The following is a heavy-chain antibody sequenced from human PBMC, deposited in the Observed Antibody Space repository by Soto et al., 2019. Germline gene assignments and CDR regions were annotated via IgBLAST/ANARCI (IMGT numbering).Heavy chain of an antibody. V-gene: IGHV1-18*01. CDR3: ARDQSYGGAFDY. D-gene: IGHD2-21*01. Sequence: QVQLVQSGAEVKKPGASVKVSCKSSGYTSTSYGISWVRQAPGQGLEWMGWISAYNGNTKYAQKLQGRVTMTTDTSTSTVYMELRSLRSDDTAVYYCARDQSYGGAFDYWGQGTLVTVSS. CDR2: ISAYNGNT. J-gene: IGHJ4*02. CDR1: GYTSTSYG.